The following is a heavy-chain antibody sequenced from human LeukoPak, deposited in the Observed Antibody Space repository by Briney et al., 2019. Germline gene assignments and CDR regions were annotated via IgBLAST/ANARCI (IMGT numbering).Heavy chain of an antibody. CDR1: GFTFDDYG. V-gene: IGHV3-20*04. D-gene: IGHD1-26*01. CDR2: INWNGGST. CDR3: ARDLERRGSYSVDY. J-gene: IGHJ4*02. Sequence: GGSLRLSCAASGFTFDDYGMSWVRQAPGKGLEWVSGINWNGGSTGYADSMKGRFTISRDNAKNSLYLQMNSLRAEDTALYYCARDLERRGSYSVDYWGQGTLVTVSS.